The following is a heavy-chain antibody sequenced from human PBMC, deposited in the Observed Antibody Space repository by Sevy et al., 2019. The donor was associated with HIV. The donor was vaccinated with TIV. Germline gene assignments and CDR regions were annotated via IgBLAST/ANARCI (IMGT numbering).Heavy chain of an antibody. Sequence: GGSLRLSCAASGFTFNLYSMNYVRHVPGRGLEWVSSISSTSSYIFYGASVKGRFTISRDNTKNSLYLQMNSLRAEDTAVYYCARGAGDPVGALDIWGQGTMVTVSS. V-gene: IGHV3-21*01. D-gene: IGHD4-17*01. CDR2: ISSTSSYI. CDR1: GFTFNLYS. J-gene: IGHJ3*02. CDR3: ARGAGDPVGALDI.